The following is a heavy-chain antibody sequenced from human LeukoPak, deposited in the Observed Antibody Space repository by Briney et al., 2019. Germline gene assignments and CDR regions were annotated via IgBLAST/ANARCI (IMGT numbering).Heavy chain of an antibody. D-gene: IGHD2-15*01. V-gene: IGHV3-48*03. Sequence: GGSLRLSCAASGFTFSSYEMNWVRQAPGKGLEWISYISSSGSTIYYADSVKGRFTISRDNAKNSLYLQMNSLRAEDTAVYYCAREGGSGGSCWDAFDIWGQGTMVTVSS. CDR3: AREGGSGGSCWDAFDI. CDR1: GFTFSSYE. CDR2: ISSSGSTI. J-gene: IGHJ3*02.